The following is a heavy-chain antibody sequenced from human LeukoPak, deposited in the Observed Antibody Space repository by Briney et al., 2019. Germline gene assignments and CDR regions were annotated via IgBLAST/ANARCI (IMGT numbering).Heavy chain of an antibody. CDR2: INPNSGGT. J-gene: IGHJ2*01. Sequence: GASVKVSCKASGYTLTGYYMHWVRQAPGQGLEWMGWINPNSGGTNYAQKFQGRVTMTKDTSISTAYMELSRLRSDDTAVYYCARVSAMVNWYFDLWGRGTLVTVSS. D-gene: IGHD5-18*01. CDR3: ARVSAMVNWYFDL. V-gene: IGHV1-2*02. CDR1: GYTLTGYY.